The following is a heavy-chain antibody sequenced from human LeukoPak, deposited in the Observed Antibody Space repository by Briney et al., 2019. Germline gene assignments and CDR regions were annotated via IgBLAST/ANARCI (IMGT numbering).Heavy chain of an antibody. CDR3: AKGAGGFSYYNWFDP. V-gene: IGHV4-59*12. Sequence: SETLSLTCTVSGGSISSYYWSWIRQPPGKGLEWIGYIYYSGITNYNPSLKSRVTISVDTSKNQFSLKLASVTAADTAIYYCAKGAGGFSYYNWFDPWGQGTLVTVSS. J-gene: IGHJ5*02. D-gene: IGHD5-18*01. CDR1: GGSISSYY. CDR2: IYYSGIT.